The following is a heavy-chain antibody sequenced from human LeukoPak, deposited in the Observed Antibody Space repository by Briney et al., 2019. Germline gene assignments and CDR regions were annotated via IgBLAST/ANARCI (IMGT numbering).Heavy chain of an antibody. V-gene: IGHV3-23*01. CDR2: ISGSGGST. J-gene: IGHJ4*02. D-gene: IGHD3-22*01. CDR1: GFTFSSYA. CDR3: AKDRYYYDSSGYYYRPY. Sequence: PGGSLRLSCAASGFTFSSYAMSWVRQAPGKGLEWASAISGSGGSTYYADSVKGRFTISRDNSKNTLYLQMNSLRAEDTAVYYCAKDRYYYDSSGYYYRPYWGQGTLVTVSS.